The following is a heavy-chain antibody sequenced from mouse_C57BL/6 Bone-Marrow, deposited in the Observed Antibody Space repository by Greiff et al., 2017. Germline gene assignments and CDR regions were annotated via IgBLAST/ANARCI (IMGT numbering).Heavy chain of an antibody. Sequence: VQLQQPGAELVKPGASVKMSCKASGYPFTSYWLTWVKQRPGQGLEWIGDIYPGSGSPNYNENFKSKATLTVDTSSSTAYMQLSSLTSEDSAVYYWASDWYFDVWGTGTTVTVSS. CDR3: ASDWYFDV. CDR1: GYPFTSYW. V-gene: IGHV1-55*01. J-gene: IGHJ1*03. CDR2: IYPGSGSP.